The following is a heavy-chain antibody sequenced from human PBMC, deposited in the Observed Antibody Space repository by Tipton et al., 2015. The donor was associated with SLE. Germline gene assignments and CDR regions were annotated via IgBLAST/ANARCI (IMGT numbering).Heavy chain of an antibody. J-gene: IGHJ5*02. CDR1: GFTFSSYA. CDR2: ISGSGGST. CDR3: AKGRYSSSWGNWFDP. Sequence: AVSGFTFSSYAMSWVRQAPGKGLEWVSAISGSGGSTYYADSVKGRFTISRDNSKNTLYLQMNSLRAEDTAVYYCAKGRYSSSWGNWFDPWGQGTLVTVSS. D-gene: IGHD6-13*01. V-gene: IGHV3-23*01.